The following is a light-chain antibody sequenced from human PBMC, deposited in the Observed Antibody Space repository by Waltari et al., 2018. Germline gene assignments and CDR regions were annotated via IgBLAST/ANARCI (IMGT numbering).Light chain of an antibody. J-gene: IGLJ2*01. CDR2: GNN. V-gene: IGLV1-40*01. Sequence: QSVLTQPPSVSGTPGQRVTISCSGSTSNIGAGHDVHWYQHLPGTAPKLLIFGNNHRPSGVPDRVSGSKTGTSASLAITELQADDEADYFCQSFDNMLSGGVVFGGGTKLAVL. CDR3: QSFDNMLSGGVV. CDR1: TSNIGAGHD.